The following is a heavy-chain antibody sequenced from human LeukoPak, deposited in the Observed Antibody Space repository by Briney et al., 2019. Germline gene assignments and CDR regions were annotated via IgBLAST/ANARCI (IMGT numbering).Heavy chain of an antibody. CDR3: ARVWAWGSGNYFDN. CDR2: IWYDGSNK. CDR1: GLTFTSYG. Sequence: GGSLRLSCAASGLTFTSYGMHWVRQAPGKGLEWVAVIWYDGSNKYYADSVKGRFTISRDNAKNSLYLQMNSLRVEDTALYYCARVWAWGSGNYFDNWGQGTLVTVSS. V-gene: IGHV3-33*01. J-gene: IGHJ4*02. D-gene: IGHD7-27*01.